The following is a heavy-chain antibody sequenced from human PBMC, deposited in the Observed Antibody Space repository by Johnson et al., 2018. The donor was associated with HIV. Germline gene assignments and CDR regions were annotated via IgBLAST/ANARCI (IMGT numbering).Heavy chain of an antibody. Sequence: EVQLVESGGGLVQPGGSLRLSCAASGFTFSNAWMSWVRQAPGKGLEWVGRIKSKTDGGTTDYAAPVKGRFTISRDDSKNTLYLQMNSLRAEDTAVYYCAKVSGWPRGAFDIWGQGTMVTVSS. CDR3: AKVSGWPRGAFDI. CDR2: IKSKTDGGTT. D-gene: IGHD6-19*01. J-gene: IGHJ3*02. V-gene: IGHV3-15*01. CDR1: GFTFSNAW.